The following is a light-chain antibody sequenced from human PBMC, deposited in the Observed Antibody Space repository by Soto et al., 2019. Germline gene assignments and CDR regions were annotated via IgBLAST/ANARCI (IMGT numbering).Light chain of an antibody. CDR3: CSYAGSSTLNYV. Sequence: QSVLTQPASVSGSPGQSITTSCTGTSSDVGSYNLVSWYQQHPGKAPKLMIYEGSKRPSGASNRFSGSKSGNTASLTISGLQAEDEADYYCCSYAGSSTLNYVFGTGTKVTVL. CDR1: SSDVGSYNL. V-gene: IGLV2-23*01. J-gene: IGLJ1*01. CDR2: EGS.